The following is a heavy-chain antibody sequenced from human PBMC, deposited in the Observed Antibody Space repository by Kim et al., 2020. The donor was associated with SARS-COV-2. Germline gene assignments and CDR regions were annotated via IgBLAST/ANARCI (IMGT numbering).Heavy chain of an antibody. CDR2: ISSSSSYI. J-gene: IGHJ6*02. V-gene: IGHV3-21*01. Sequence: GGSLRLSCAASGFTFSSYSMNWVRQAPGKGLEWVSSISSSSSYIYYADSVKGRFTISRDNAKNSLYLQMNSLRAEDTAVYYCARDGLRDDFWSGYYTTYYYYGMDVWGQGTTVTVSS. D-gene: IGHD3-3*01. CDR1: GFTFSSYS. CDR3: ARDGLRDDFWSGYYTTYYYYGMDV.